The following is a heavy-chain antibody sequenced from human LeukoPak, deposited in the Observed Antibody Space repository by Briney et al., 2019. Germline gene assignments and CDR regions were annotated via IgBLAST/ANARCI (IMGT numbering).Heavy chain of an antibody. J-gene: IGHJ4*02. Sequence: ASVKVSCKASGYTFTSYGISWVRQAPGQGLGWMGWISAYNGNTNYAQKLQGRVTMTTDTSTSTAYMGLRSLRSDDTAVYYCARNERGAAYYYDSSGIDYWGQGTLVTVSS. CDR2: ISAYNGNT. V-gene: IGHV1-18*01. CDR3: ARNERGAAYYYDSSGIDY. D-gene: IGHD3-22*01. CDR1: GYTFTSYG.